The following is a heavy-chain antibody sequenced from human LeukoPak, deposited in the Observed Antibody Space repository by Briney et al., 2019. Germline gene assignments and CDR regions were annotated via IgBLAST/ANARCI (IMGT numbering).Heavy chain of an antibody. Sequence: GASVKVSCKASGYTFTGYYMHWVRQAPGQGLEWMVWINPNSGGTNYAQQFQGRLTMTRDTSISKAYMELSRLRSDDTAVYYCARDVVVPAAIGIVASTFDYWGQGILVTVSS. J-gene: IGHJ4*02. CDR2: INPNSGGT. CDR3: ARDVVVPAAIGIVASTFDY. CDR1: GYTFTGYY. D-gene: IGHD2-2*02. V-gene: IGHV1-2*02.